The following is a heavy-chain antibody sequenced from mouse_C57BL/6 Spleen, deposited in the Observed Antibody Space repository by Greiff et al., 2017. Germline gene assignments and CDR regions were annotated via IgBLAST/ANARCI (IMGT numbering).Heavy chain of an antibody. CDR1: GFSLPSHG. CDR3: ARYYSNSYAMDD. Sequence: VQGVESGPGLVAPSQSLSITCTVPGFSLPSHGVHWVRQPPGKGLEWLVVIWSDGSTTYTSAPKSRLSISKDHSKSQVFLKMNSLQTDDTAMYYCARYYSNSYAMDDWGQGTSVTVSS. D-gene: IGHD2-5*01. V-gene: IGHV2-6*03. CDR2: IWSDGST. J-gene: IGHJ4*01.